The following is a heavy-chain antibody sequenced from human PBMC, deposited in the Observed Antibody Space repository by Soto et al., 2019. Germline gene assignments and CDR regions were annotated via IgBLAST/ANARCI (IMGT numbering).Heavy chain of an antibody. J-gene: IGHJ5*02. D-gene: IGHD3-10*01. CDR3: ARVLRGVVNWFDP. Sequence: HLVQSGPEVKKPGASVTVSCKTSGDTFTNFGLSCVRQAPGQGLEWMGWIATYNSNKNSAQKSQGRLTLTTDTSTSTGYMELKSLEYDDTAVYYCARVLRGVVNWFDPWGQGTLVTVSS. CDR1: GDTFTNFG. V-gene: IGHV1-18*01. CDR2: IATYNSNK.